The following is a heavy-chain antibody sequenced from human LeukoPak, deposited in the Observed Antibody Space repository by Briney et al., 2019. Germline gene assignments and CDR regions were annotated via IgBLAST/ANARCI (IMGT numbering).Heavy chain of an antibody. D-gene: IGHD5-18*01. CDR2: IYSGGST. CDR1: GFTVNNNY. J-gene: IGHJ4*02. CDR3: IYGYTLDF. V-gene: IGHV3-53*01. Sequence: PGGSLRLSCAASGFTVNNNYMNWVRQAPGKGLEWVSVIYSGGSTNYADSVKGRFTISRDNSKNTLYLQMNSLRAEDTAMYYCIYGYTLDFWGQGTLVTVPS.